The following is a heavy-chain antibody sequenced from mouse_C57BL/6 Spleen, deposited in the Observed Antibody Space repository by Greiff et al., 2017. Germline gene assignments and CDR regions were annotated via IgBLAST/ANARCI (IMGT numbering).Heavy chain of an antibody. CDR2: ISDGGSYT. J-gene: IGHJ3*01. CDR3: ARSIYDGFPFAY. CDR1: GFTFSSYA. D-gene: IGHD2-3*01. Sequence: EVKLVESGGGLVKPGGSLKLSCAASGFTFSSYAMSWVRQTPEKRLEWVATISDGGSYTYYPDNVKGRFTISRDNAKNNLYLQMSHLKSEDTAMYYCARSIYDGFPFAYWGQGTLVTVSA. V-gene: IGHV5-4*03.